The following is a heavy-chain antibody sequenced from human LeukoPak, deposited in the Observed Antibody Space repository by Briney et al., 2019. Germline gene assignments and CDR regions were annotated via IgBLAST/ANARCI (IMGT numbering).Heavy chain of an antibody. CDR3: GTLPRGNAVFLPGNYPDSFDY. J-gene: IGHJ4*02. V-gene: IGHV3-21*01. CDR1: GFTFSSYS. CDR2: ISSSSSYI. Sequence: GGSLRLSCAASGFTFSSYSMNWVRQAPGKGLEWVSPISSSSSYIYYADSVKGRFTISRDNAKNSLYLQMNSLRAEDTAVYYCGTLPRGNAVFLPGNYPDSFDYGAQEPLATAS. D-gene: IGHD3-9*01.